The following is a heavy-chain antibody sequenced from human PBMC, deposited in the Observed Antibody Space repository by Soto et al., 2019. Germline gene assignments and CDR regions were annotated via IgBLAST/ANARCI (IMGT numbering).Heavy chain of an antibody. D-gene: IGHD2-2*01. CDR3: ARVHRRWIGTSCYAGWFDP. V-gene: IGHV4-30-4*01. J-gene: IGHJ5*02. Sequence: QVQLQESGPGLVKPSQTLSLTCTVSGGSISSGDYYWSWIRQPPGKGLECIGYIYYSGSTYYKPSLKRHVPKSLDMSTTHCSRRLSPVPVADTAVYCCARVHRRWIGTSCYAGWFDPWGQRTLVTVSS. CDR2: IYYSGST. CDR1: GGSISSGDYY.